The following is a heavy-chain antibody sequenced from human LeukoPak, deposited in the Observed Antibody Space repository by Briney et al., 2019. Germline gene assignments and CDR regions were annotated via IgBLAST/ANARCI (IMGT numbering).Heavy chain of an antibody. V-gene: IGHV1-2*02. Sequence: ASVKVSCKASGYTFTGYYMHWVRQAPGQGLEWMGWINPYSGGTNYAQKFQGRVTMTRDTSISTAYMELSRLRSDDTAVYYCARNPSTTGTKDYWGQGTLVTVSS. J-gene: IGHJ4*02. CDR2: INPYSGGT. D-gene: IGHD1-1*01. CDR1: GYTFTGYY. CDR3: ARNPSTTGTKDY.